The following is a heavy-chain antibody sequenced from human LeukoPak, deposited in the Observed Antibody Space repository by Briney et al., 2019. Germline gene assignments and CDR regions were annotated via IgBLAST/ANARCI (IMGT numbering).Heavy chain of an antibody. CDR1: GFNLRDYW. J-gene: IGHJ5*02. V-gene: IGHV3-74*01. CDR3: VRDPSNSGNWFDL. CDR2: LGTDGTYT. Sequence: PGGSLRLSCAASGFNLRDYWMHWVRQAPGKGLVWVSRLGTDGTYTNYADSVTGRFTISRDNAKNTLYLQVDSLRAEDTSFYYCVRDPSNSGNWFDLWGQGTLVTVSS. D-gene: IGHD4-11*01.